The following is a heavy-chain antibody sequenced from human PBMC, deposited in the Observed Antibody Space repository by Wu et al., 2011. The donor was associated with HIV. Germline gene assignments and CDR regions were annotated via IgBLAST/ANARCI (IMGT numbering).Heavy chain of an antibody. D-gene: IGHD1-26*01. CDR2: LSCDSET. CDR1: GYSLPTTG. V-gene: IGHV5-51*01. J-gene: IGHJ4*02. Sequence: ISCKGSGYSLPTTGSPGCARCPGKAWSGWDHLSCDSETRYSPSFQGQVTFSADKSISTAYLQWSSLRASDTAMYYCARVAIEIRQYSGTYYFDYWGQGTLVTVSS. CDR3: ARVAIEIRQYSGTYYFDY.